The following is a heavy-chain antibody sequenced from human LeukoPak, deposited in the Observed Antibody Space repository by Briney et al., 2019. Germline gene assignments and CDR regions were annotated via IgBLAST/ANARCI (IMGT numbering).Heavy chain of an antibody. V-gene: IGHV3-23*01. CDR3: AKDVAPSERGYYDSSGYDY. Sequence: GVLRLSCAASGFTFSSYAMRWVRQAPGKGLEWVSAISGSGGSTYYADSVKGRFTISRDNSKNTLYLQMNSLRAEDTAVYYCAKDVAPSERGYYDSSGYDYWGQGTLVTVSS. J-gene: IGHJ4*02. CDR2: ISGSGGST. CDR1: GFTFSSYA. D-gene: IGHD3-22*01.